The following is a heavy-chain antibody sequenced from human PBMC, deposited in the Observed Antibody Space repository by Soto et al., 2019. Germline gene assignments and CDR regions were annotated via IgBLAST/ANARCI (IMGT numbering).Heavy chain of an antibody. V-gene: IGHV3-30-3*01. CDR2: ISYDGSNK. D-gene: IGHD6-19*01. Sequence: QVQLVESGGGVVQPGRSLRLSCAASGFTFSSYAMHWVRQAPGKGLEWVAVISYDGSNKYYADSVKGRFTISRDNSKNPLYLQMNSLRAEDTAVYYCARGYSSGWYYYYYGMDVWGQGTTVTVSS. CDR1: GFTFSSYA. J-gene: IGHJ6*02. CDR3: ARGYSSGWYYYYYGMDV.